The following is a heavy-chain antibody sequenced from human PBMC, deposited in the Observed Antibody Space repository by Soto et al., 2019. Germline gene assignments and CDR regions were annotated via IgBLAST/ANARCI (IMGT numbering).Heavy chain of an antibody. J-gene: IGHJ6*02. Sequence: SVKVSCKASGGTFSSYAISWVRQAPGQGLEWMGGIIPIFGTANYAQKFQGGVTITADESTSTAYMELSSLRSEDTAVYYCARARDTAMAYYYYYGMDVWGQGTTVTVSS. CDR2: IIPIFGTA. V-gene: IGHV1-69*13. CDR3: ARARDTAMAYYYYYGMDV. D-gene: IGHD5-18*01. CDR1: GGTFSSYA.